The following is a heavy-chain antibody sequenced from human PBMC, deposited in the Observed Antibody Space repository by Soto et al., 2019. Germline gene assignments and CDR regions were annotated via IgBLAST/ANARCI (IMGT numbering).Heavy chain of an antibody. V-gene: IGHV3-33*01. Sequence: GGSLRLSCAASGFTFSSYGMHWVRQAPGKGLEWVAVIWYDGSNKYYADSVKGRFTISRDNSKNTLYLQMNSLRAEDTAVYYCARVVSDSSSDYWGQGTLVTVSS. J-gene: IGHJ4*02. D-gene: IGHD6-13*01. CDR1: GFTFSSYG. CDR3: ARVVSDSSSDY. CDR2: IWYDGSNK.